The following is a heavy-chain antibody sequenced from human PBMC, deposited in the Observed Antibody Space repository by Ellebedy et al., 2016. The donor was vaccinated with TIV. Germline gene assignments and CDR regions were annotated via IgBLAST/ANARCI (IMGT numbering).Heavy chain of an antibody. CDR3: ARGALRGSGSYCMGEY. V-gene: IGHV1-24*01. D-gene: IGHD3-10*01. CDR1: GYTLSELS. CDR2: FDPEDGET. J-gene: IGHJ4*02. Sequence: ASVKVSCXVYGYTLSELSMHWVRQAPGKGLEWMGGFDPEDGETIYAQKFQGRVTMTEDTFTDTAYMELSSLRAEDTAVYYCARGALRGSGSYCMGEYWGQGTLVTVSS.